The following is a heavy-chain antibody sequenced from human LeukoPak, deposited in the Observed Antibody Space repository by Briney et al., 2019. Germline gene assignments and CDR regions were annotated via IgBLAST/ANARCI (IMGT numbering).Heavy chain of an antibody. J-gene: IGHJ4*02. CDR2: IYYSGST. CDR1: GGSFSGYY. V-gene: IGHV4-59*01. Sequence: SETLSLTCAVYGGSFSGYYWSWIRQPPGKGLEWIGYIYYSGSTNYNPSLKSRVTISVDTSKNQFSLKLSSVTAADTAVYYCARGLRWDLLLHFDYWGQGTLVTVSS. D-gene: IGHD4-23*01. CDR3: ARGLRWDLLLHFDY.